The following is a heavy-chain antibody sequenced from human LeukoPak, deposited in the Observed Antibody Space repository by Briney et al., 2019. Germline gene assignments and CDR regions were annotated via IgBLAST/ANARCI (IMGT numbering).Heavy chain of an antibody. CDR3: TRMRGYTYGYWYLDL. J-gene: IGHJ2*01. D-gene: IGHD5-18*01. CDR2: MNPSSGNT. CDR1: GYTFSSYD. V-gene: IGHV1-8*01. Sequence: ASVKVSCKAAGYTFSSYDINWVGHAPGQGLEYMGWMNPSSGNTGYTQKFQGRITMTRDTSIGTAYMELSSLKSEDTALYYCTRMRGYTYGYWYLDLWGRGTLVTVSS.